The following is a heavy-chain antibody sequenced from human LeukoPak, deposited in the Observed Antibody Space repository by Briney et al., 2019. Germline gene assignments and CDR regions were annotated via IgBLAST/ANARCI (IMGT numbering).Heavy chain of an antibody. V-gene: IGHV3-23*01. D-gene: IGHD6-19*01. J-gene: IGHJ4*02. CDR3: AKESRQWLAFDY. CDR1: GFTFSSYT. Sequence: GGSLRLSCAASGFTFSSYTIDWVRQAPGKGLEWVSGLSGSGGTTYYADSVKGRFTISRDNSKNTLYLQMDSLRAEDTAVYYCAKESRQWLAFDYWGQGTLVTVSS. CDR2: LSGSGGTT.